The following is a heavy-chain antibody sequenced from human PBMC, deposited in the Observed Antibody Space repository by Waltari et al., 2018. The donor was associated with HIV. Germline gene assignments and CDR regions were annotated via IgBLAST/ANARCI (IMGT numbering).Heavy chain of an antibody. CDR3: ARGDSVIQH. D-gene: IGHD2-15*01. V-gene: IGHV4-59*01. Sequence: QVQLQESGPGLVKHSETLSVTCTVAGGSINNYYWSWIRQPPGKGLEWIGYIYYSGSTNYNPSLKSRVTISVDTSKNQFSLKLKSVTAADTAVYYCARGDSVIQHWGQGTLVTVSS. CDR2: IYYSGST. CDR1: GGSINNYY. J-gene: IGHJ1*01.